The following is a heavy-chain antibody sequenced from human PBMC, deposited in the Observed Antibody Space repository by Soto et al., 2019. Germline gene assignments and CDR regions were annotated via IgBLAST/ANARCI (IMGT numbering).Heavy chain of an antibody. CDR1: GGSISSSSYY. Sequence: SETLSLTCTVSGGSISSSSYYWGWIRQPPGKGLEWIGSIYYSGSTYYNPSLKSRVTISVDTSKNQFSLKLSSVTAADTAVYYCARLAYSYGSDCWYFDLWGRGTLITVSS. D-gene: IGHD5-18*01. CDR3: ARLAYSYGSDCWYFDL. CDR2: IYYSGST. J-gene: IGHJ2*01. V-gene: IGHV4-39*01.